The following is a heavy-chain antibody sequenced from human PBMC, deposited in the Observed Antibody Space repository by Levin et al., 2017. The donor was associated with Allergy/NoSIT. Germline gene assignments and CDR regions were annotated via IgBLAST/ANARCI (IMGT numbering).Heavy chain of an antibody. D-gene: IGHD4-17*01. Sequence: GGSLRLSCKGSGYTFSSYWIGWVRQKPGKGLEWMGIIYPSDSDARYSPSFQGQVTISAAKSISTAFLQWSSLKASDSAMYYCARLRRIAVRYDAFAIWGQGTMVSVSS. V-gene: IGHV5-51*01. CDR2: IYPSDSDA. J-gene: IGHJ3*02. CDR3: ARLRRIAVRYDAFAI. CDR1: GYTFSSYW.